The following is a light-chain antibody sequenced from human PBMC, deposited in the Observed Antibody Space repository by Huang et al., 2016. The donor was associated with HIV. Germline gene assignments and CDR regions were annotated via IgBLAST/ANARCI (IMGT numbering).Light chain of an antibody. CDR3: QQYNNWLLS. Sequence: IVMTQSPATLSVSPGERVTVPGRANRSVSSNLAWYQQRPGQAPRLLIYGSSTRAPGIPARFSGSGSGTDFSLTISSLQSEDFALYYCQQYNNWLLSFGGGTRVDI. CDR2: GSS. J-gene: IGKJ4*01. V-gene: IGKV3-15*01. CDR1: RSVSSN.